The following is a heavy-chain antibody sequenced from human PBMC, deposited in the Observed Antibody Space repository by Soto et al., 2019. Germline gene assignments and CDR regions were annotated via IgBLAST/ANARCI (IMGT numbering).Heavy chain of an antibody. J-gene: IGHJ4*02. Sequence: QVQLVQSGAEVKKPGSSVKVSCKASGGTFSSYAISWVRQAPVQGLEWMGGIIPIFGTANYAQKFQGRVTITADESTSTAYMELSSLRSEDTAVYYCARGNRGYSYGYADYWGQGTLVTVSS. CDR2: IIPIFGTA. V-gene: IGHV1-69*01. CDR1: GGTFSSYA. D-gene: IGHD5-18*01. CDR3: ARGNRGYSYGYADY.